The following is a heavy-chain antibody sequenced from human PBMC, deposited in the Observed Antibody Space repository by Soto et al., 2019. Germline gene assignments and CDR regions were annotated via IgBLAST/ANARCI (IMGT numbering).Heavy chain of an antibody. J-gene: IGHJ6*02. CDR2: IYYSGRT. CDR1: GGSISSSSYY. D-gene: IGHD1-26*01. CDR3: ASTPPRVGAAHSNYYYYGMDV. Sequence: PSETLSITCTVSGGSISSSSYYWGWIRQPPGKGQEWIGSIYYSGRTYYNTSLKSRVTISVDTSNNLFSLKLSSVTAADTAVYYCASTPPRVGAAHSNYYYYGMDVWGQGTTVS. V-gene: IGHV4-39*01.